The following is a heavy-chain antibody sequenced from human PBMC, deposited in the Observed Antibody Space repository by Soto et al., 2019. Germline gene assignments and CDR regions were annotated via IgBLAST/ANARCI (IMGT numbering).Heavy chain of an antibody. CDR2: IIGGNGDT. CDR1: GFTFSQYT. J-gene: IGHJ4*02. Sequence: EVQLLESGGHLVQPGGSLRLSCVVSGFTFSQYTMNWVRQAPGKGLEWISGIIGGNGDTYYADSVKGRFTISRDNSKNTLFLQMDSLTVGDTAIYYCAKDKVPDGAWDIDYWGQGAPVTLSS. D-gene: IGHD4-17*01. CDR3: AKDKVPDGAWDIDY. V-gene: IGHV3-23*01.